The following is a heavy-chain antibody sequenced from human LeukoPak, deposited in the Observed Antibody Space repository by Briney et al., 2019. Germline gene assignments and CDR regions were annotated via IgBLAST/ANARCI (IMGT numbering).Heavy chain of an antibody. CDR2: IYTSGST. CDR1: GGSISSYY. Sequence: SETLSLTCTVSGGSISSYYWSWIRQPPGKGLEWIEYIYTSGSTNYNPSLKSRVTISVDTSKNQFSLKLSSVTAADTAVYYCAAGRVFGASGWFDPWGQGTLVTVSS. V-gene: IGHV4-4*09. J-gene: IGHJ5*02. CDR3: AAGRVFGASGWFDP. D-gene: IGHD3-3*01.